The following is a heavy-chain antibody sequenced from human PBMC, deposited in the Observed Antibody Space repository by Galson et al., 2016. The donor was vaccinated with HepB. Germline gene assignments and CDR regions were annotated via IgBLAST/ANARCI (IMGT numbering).Heavy chain of an antibody. V-gene: IGHV5-51*01. CDR2: IFPRDFET. CDR1: GYMFNSYW. Sequence: QSGAEVKKPGESLKISCKGSGYMFNSYWIGWVRQMPGKGLEWMGIIFPRDFETRYSPSFQGRVTISADMSLSTAYLQWNSLKASDTAIYYCARQGDDYGLAYWGQGALVTVSS. CDR3: ARQGDDYGLAY. D-gene: IGHD4-17*01. J-gene: IGHJ4*02.